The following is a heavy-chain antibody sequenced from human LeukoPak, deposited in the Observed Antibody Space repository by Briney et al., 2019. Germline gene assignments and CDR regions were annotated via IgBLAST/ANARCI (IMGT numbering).Heavy chain of an antibody. Sequence: PSETLSLTCTVSGGSISSSSYYWGWIRQPPGKGLEWIVSIYYSGTTYYTPSLKSRVTMSVDTSRNQFSLKLSSVTAADTAVYYCARHGYSYSLYYFDYWGQGTLVTVSS. V-gene: IGHV4-39*01. J-gene: IGHJ4*02. CDR2: IYYSGTT. CDR3: ARHGYSYSLYYFDY. CDR1: GGSISSSSYY. D-gene: IGHD5-18*01.